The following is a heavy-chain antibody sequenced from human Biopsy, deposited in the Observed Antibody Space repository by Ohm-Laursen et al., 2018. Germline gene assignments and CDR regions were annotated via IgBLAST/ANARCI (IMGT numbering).Heavy chain of an antibody. Sequence: SLRLSCSASGFSFSSYGMHWVRQAPGKGLEWVAVISDDGRNKYYVDSVKGRFTISRDNSKNTLYLQMNNLRAEDTVVFYCAKDLRNNNWGVENWGQGTLVIVSS. D-gene: IGHD7-27*01. CDR2: ISDDGRNK. CDR1: GFSFSSYG. V-gene: IGHV3-30*18. J-gene: IGHJ4*01. CDR3: AKDLRNNNWGVEN.